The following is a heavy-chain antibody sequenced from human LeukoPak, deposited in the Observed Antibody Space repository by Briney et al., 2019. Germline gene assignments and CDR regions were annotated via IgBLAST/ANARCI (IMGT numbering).Heavy chain of an antibody. CDR3: AARGYSSGWPDL. D-gene: IGHD6-19*01. CDR1: GYTFTGYY. J-gene: IGHJ6*02. Sequence: ASVKVSCKASGYTFTGYYMHWVRQAPGQGLEWMGWINPNSGGTNYAQKFQGRVTMTRDTSISTAYMELSSLRSEDTAVYYCAARGYSSGWPDLWGQGTTVTVSS. CDR2: INPNSGGT. V-gene: IGHV1-2*02.